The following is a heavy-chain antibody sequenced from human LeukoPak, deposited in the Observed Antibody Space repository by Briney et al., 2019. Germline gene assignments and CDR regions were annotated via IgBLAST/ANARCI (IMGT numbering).Heavy chain of an antibody. CDR2: ISRSSGYV. V-gene: IGHV3-21*01. Sequence: GGSLRLSRAASGFTLSSCSMKWVRQAPGKGLEWVSSISRSSGYVFYADSMKGRFTVSRDNSKNSLYLQMNTLRAEDTAVYYCARFPEGSSTWSIDFWGQGTLVTVSS. D-gene: IGHD6-13*01. J-gene: IGHJ4*02. CDR1: GFTLSSCS. CDR3: ARFPEGSSTWSIDF.